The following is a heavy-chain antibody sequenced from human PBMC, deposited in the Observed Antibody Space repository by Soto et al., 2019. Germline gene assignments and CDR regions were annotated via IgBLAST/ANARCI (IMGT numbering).Heavy chain of an antibody. CDR2: ISGSGGST. Sequence: EVQLLESGGGLVQPGGSLRLSCAASGFTFRTYAMTWVRQAPGKGLEWVSTISGSGGSTYYADSVKGRFTISRDNSKNTLYLQMHSLTAEDTAVYYCAKDGWELLRGFDPWGQGTLVTVSS. CDR1: GFTFRTYA. CDR3: AKDGWELLRGFDP. V-gene: IGHV3-23*01. J-gene: IGHJ5*02. D-gene: IGHD1-26*01.